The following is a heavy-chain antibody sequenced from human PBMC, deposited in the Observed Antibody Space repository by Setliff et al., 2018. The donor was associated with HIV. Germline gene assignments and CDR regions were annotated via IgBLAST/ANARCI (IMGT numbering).Heavy chain of an antibody. J-gene: IGHJ3*02. Sequence: ASVKVSCKTSGYTFTGYFMHWVRQAPRQGLEWIGWINPDSGDTNYAQKFQGRLTMTRDTSINTAYMELSRLRSDDTAVYYCATLDQDFHSSAFDTFDILGQGKMVTVSS. CDR1: GYTFTGYF. CDR3: ATLDQDFHSSAFDTFDI. D-gene: IGHD3-22*01. CDR2: INPDSGDT. V-gene: IGHV1-2*02.